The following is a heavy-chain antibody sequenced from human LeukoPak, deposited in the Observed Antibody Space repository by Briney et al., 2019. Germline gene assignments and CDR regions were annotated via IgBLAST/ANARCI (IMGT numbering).Heavy chain of an antibody. CDR2: IYYSGST. Sequence: SETLSLTCTVSGGSISSYYWSWIRQPPGKGLEWIGYIYYSGSTNYNPSLKSRVTISVDTSKNQFSLKLSSVTAADTAVYYCASLGYSSGWYGHWGQGTLVTVPS. CDR3: ASLGYSSGWYGH. V-gene: IGHV4-59*08. CDR1: GGSISSYY. J-gene: IGHJ5*02. D-gene: IGHD6-19*01.